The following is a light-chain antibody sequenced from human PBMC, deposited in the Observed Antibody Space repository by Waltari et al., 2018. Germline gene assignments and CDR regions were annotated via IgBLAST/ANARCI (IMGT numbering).Light chain of an antibody. Sequence: QSVLTQSSSVSGAPGQRVTFSCAGDSSNIGAGYDVHWYQQFSGAAPRLLIYDNTKRPSGVPDRFSGSRSGTSASLAIAGVQPEDEADYYCQSYDNRLSAVVFGGGTKLTVL. CDR2: DNT. V-gene: IGLV1-40*01. CDR3: QSYDNRLSAVV. CDR1: SSNIGAGYD. J-gene: IGLJ3*02.